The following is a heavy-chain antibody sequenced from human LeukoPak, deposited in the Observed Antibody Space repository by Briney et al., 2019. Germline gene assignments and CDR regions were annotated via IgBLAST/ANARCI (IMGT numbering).Heavy chain of an antibody. V-gene: IGHV3-7*01. CDR2: IKQDGSEQ. J-gene: IGHJ4*02. D-gene: IGHD1-26*01. CDR3: ARKSGGYSYYFDY. Sequence: PGGSLRLSCAASGFMFTKYWMNWVRQAPGKGLEWVANIKQDGSEQYYVDSVKGRFSISRDNAKNSVYLQMNSLRAEDSAVYYCARKSGGYSYYFDYWGQGTLVTVSS. CDR1: GFMFTKYW.